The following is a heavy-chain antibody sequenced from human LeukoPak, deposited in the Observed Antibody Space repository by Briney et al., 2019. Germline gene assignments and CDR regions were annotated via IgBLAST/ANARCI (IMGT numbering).Heavy chain of an antibody. D-gene: IGHD5-24*01. CDR3: ARVARDGPPY. J-gene: IGHJ4*02. Sequence: PSETLSLTCSVSGGSISSHYWSWIRQPAGKGLEWIGRIYTSGSTNYNPPLKSRVTMSVDASKNQFSLKLSSVTAADTAVYYCARVARDGPPYWGQGTLVTVSS. V-gene: IGHV4-4*07. CDR1: GGSISSHY. CDR2: IYTSGST.